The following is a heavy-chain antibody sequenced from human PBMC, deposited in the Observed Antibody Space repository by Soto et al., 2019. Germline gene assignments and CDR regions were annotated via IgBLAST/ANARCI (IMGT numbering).Heavy chain of an antibody. D-gene: IGHD6-19*01. Sequence: PVGSLRLSCAASGFTFDDYAMHWVRQAPGKGLEWVSGLTWNSNNIVYADSVKGRFTISRDNAKNSLYLQMNSLRAEDTALYYCTKAARAVAGTDAFDIWGQGTMVTVSS. CDR2: LTWNSNNI. V-gene: IGHV3-9*01. CDR3: TKAARAVAGTDAFDI. J-gene: IGHJ3*02. CDR1: GFTFDDYA.